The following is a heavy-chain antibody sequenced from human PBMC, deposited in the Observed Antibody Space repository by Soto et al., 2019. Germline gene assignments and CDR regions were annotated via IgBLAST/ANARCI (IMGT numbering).Heavy chain of an antibody. CDR1: GFDFSSYG. CDR3: ARAGPRDGYIWVLDV. Sequence: QVQLVESGGGVVQPGRSLRLSCAASGFDFSSYGMHWVRQAPGKGLEWVAVIPYDESYKYYTDSVKGRFTISRDNSKNTLYLQMDCLRADDTAVYYCARAGPRDGYIWVLDVWGQGSPVTVSS. V-gene: IGHV3-30*03. CDR2: IPYDESYK. J-gene: IGHJ6*02. D-gene: IGHD3-16*01.